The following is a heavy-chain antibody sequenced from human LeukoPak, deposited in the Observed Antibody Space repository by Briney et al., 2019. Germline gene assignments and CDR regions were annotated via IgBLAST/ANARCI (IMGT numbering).Heavy chain of an antibody. J-gene: IGHJ4*02. Sequence: GXXXXLSCAASGFTFSSYWMHWVRQAQGKGVGWVSRINSDGSSTNYADSVKGRFTISRDKAKNTLYMQMNSLRAEDTAVYYCARDRRGSTSCYPDYWGQGTLVTVSS. D-gene: IGHD2-2*01. V-gene: IGHV3-74*01. CDR3: ARDRRGSTSCYPDY. CDR2: INSDGSST. CDR1: GFTFSSYW.